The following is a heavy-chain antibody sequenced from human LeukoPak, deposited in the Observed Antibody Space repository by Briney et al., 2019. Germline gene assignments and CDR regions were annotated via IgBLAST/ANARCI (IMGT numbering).Heavy chain of an antibody. Sequence: KPSETLSLTCAVYGGSFSGYYWSWIRQPPGKGLEWIGEINHSGSTNYNPSLKSRVTISVDMSKNRFSLKLSSVTAADTAVYYCARGRVVVVAATIAYYYYYGMDVWGQGTTVTVSS. CDR1: GGSFSGYY. D-gene: IGHD2-15*01. J-gene: IGHJ6*02. V-gene: IGHV4-34*01. CDR2: INHSGST. CDR3: ARGRVVVVAATIAYYYYYGMDV.